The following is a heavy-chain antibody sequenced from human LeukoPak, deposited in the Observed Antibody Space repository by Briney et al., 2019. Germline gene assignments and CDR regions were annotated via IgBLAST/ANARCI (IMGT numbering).Heavy chain of an antibody. Sequence: QTGGSLRLSCAASGFTFSSYAMSWVRQAPGKGLEWVSAISGSGGSTYYADSVKGRFTISRDNSKNTLYLQMNSLRAEDTAVYYCAKELGFGELLIPEFDYWGQGTLVTVSS. D-gene: IGHD3-10*01. CDR3: AKELGFGELLIPEFDY. V-gene: IGHV3-23*01. J-gene: IGHJ4*02. CDR2: ISGSGGST. CDR1: GFTFSSYA.